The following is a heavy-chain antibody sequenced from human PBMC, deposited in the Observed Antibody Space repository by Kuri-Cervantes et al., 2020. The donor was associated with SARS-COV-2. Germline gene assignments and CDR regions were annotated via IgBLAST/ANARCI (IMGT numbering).Heavy chain of an antibody. J-gene: IGHJ5*02. D-gene: IGHD5-18*01. CDR2: INHSGST. Sequence: GSLRLSCAVSGYSISSGYYWGWIRQPPGKGLEWIGEINHSGSTNYNPSLKSRVTISIDTSKKQFSLKLSSVTAADTAVYYCARDRSYGDQQGFDPWGQGTLVTVSS. CDR1: GYSISSGYY. CDR3: ARDRSYGDQQGFDP. V-gene: IGHV4-38-2*02.